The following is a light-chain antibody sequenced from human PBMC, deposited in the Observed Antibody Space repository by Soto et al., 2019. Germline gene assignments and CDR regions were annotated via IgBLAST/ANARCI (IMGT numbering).Light chain of an antibody. J-gene: IGKJ4*01. Sequence: DIQMTQSPSSLSASVGDRVTITCRASQPISSFLNWYQQQPGKAPKLLIYAASSLPSGVPSRFSGSGSGTYFTLTIASLQREDIATYYCQQGYNGPATFGGVTKVEI. V-gene: IGKV1-39*01. CDR3: QQGYNGPAT. CDR1: QPISSF. CDR2: AAS.